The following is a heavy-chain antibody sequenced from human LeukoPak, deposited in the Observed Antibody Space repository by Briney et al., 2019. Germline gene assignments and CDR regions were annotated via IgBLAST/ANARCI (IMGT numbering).Heavy chain of an antibody. CDR3: ARGPIYPKSGDYPNYYFDY. V-gene: IGHV1-8*01. D-gene: IGHD1-26*01. CDR2: MNPNSGVT. CDR1: GYTFTSYD. Sequence: ASVKVSCKASGYTFTSYDINWVRRAPGQGLEWMGWMNPNSGVTGYAQKFQGRVSMTRDTSISTAYMELSSLRSEDTAVYFCARGPIYPKSGDYPNYYFDYWGQGTLVTVSS. J-gene: IGHJ4*02.